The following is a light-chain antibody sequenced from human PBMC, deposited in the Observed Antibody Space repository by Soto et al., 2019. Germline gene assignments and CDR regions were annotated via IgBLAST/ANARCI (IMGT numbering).Light chain of an antibody. Sequence: DIPLTQSPSLLSASVGDRVTITCRASQGLNSYLAWYQTKAGKAPQLLIYATSTLQTGVPSRFSGSGSGTECTLTSNSVQPEDFATYDWQRLNSNRLFSFGPGTTVDLK. CDR2: ATS. CDR1: QGLNSY. J-gene: IGKJ3*01. V-gene: IGKV1-9*01. CDR3: QRLNSNRLFS.